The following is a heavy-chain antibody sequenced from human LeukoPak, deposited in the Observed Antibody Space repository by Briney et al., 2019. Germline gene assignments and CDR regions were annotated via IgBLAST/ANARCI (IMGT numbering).Heavy chain of an antibody. D-gene: IGHD2-2*01. CDR2: INPNSGGT. V-gene: IGHV1-2*02. J-gene: IGHJ4*02. CDR1: GYTFTGYY. CDR3: ARDLVPAAPKVRDY. Sequence: ASVKVSCKASGYTFTGYYMHWVRQAPGQGLEWMGWINPNSGGTDYAQKFQGRVTMTRDTSISTAYMELSRLRSDDTAVYYCARDLVPAAPKVRDYWGQGTLVTVSS.